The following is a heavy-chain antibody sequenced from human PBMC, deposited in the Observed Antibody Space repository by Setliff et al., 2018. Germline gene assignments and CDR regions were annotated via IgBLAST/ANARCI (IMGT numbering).Heavy chain of an antibody. J-gene: IGHJ6*02. V-gene: IGHV1-18*01. CDR2: ISAYNGNT. CDR3: ARVGSSSWLHPDVYYYYGMDA. CDR1: GYTFTSYG. Sequence: ASVKVSCKASGYTFTSYGISWVRQAPGQGLEWMGWISAYNGNTNYAQKLQGRVTMTTDTSTSTAYMELRSLRSDDTAVYYCARVGSSSWLHPDVYYYYGMDAGGQGTTVTVSS. D-gene: IGHD6-13*01.